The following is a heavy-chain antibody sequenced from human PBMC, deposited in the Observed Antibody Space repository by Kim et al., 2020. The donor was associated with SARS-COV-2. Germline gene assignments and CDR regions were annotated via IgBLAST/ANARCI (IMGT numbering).Heavy chain of an antibody. J-gene: IGHJ5*02. Sequence: SETLSLTCTVSGGSISSGGYYWSWIRQHPGKGLEWIGYIYYSGSTYYNPSLKSRVTISVDTSKNQFSLKLSSVTAADPAVYYCARAARNGYVSSVCWFDPCGQGTMVTVSS. CDR3: ARAARNGYVSSVCWFDP. V-gene: IGHV4-31*03. CDR1: GGSISSGGYY. CDR2: IYYSGST. D-gene: IGHD5-18*01.